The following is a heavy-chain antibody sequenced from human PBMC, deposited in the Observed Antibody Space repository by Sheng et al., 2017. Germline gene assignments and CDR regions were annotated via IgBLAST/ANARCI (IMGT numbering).Heavy chain of an antibody. J-gene: IGHJ4*02. CDR2: ISGSSNNI. CDR3: ARERSGYIDS. V-gene: IGHV3-21*06. CDR1: GLTFNLSS. D-gene: IGHD3-3*01. Sequence: EVQLVESGGGLVRPGGSLRLSCVASGLTFNLSSMNWVRQAPGKGLEWVSSISGSSNNIYYADSMKGRFTISRDNAKNSLYLQLNSLRDEDTAIYYCARERSGYIDSWGQGTLVTVSS.